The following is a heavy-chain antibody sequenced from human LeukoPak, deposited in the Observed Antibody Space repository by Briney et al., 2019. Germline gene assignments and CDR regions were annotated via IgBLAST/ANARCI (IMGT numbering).Heavy chain of an antibody. CDR1: GFTVSSNY. Sequence: GGSLRLSCAASGFTVSSNYMSWVRQAPGKGLEWVSVIYSGGSTYYADSVKGRFTISRDNSKNTLYLQMNSLRAEDTAVYYCARDSSSGWTTYYYYYGMDVWGQGTTVTVSS. D-gene: IGHD6-19*01. J-gene: IGHJ6*02. CDR3: ARDSSSGWTTYYYYYGMDV. V-gene: IGHV3-53*01. CDR2: IYSGGST.